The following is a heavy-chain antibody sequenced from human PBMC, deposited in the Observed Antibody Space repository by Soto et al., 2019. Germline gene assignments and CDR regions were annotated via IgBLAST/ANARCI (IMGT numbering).Heavy chain of an antibody. CDR3: ASGHDAYKVRY. D-gene: IGHD1-1*01. CDR2: IYYTGDT. Sequence: QVQLQESGPGLVKPSQTLSLTCTVSGGSISSGGTGSYWTWIRQLPGKGLEWIGYIYYTGDTYYSPSLKSRPTISRDTSENQFTLKLTSLTAADTAVYFCASGHDAYKVRYWGQGTLVTVSS. J-gene: IGHJ4*02. V-gene: IGHV4-31*03. CDR1: GGSISSGGTGSY.